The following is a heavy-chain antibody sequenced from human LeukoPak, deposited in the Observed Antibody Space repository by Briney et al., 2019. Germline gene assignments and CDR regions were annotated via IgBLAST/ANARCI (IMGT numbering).Heavy chain of an antibody. J-gene: IGHJ4*02. CDR1: GYSFTSYW. CDR2: IYPGDSDT. D-gene: IGHD3-3*01. V-gene: IGHV5-51*01. Sequence: GESLKISCKGSGYSFTSYWIGWVRQMPGKGLEWVGIIYPGDSDTRYSPSFQGQVTISADKSISTAYLQWSSLKASDTAMYYCARRGGTRGANDFWSGFDYWGQGTLVTVSS. CDR3: ARRGGTRGANDFWSGFDY.